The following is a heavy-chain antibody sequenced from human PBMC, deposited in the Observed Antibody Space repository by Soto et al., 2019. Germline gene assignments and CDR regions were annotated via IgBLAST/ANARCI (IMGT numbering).Heavy chain of an antibody. CDR1: GGTFSSYP. CDR2: IIPFFGTS. D-gene: IGHD1-26*01. J-gene: IGHJ6*02. V-gene: IGHV1-69*01. CDR3: ARVGHITNHGMAV. Sequence: QVQLVQSGAEVKKPGSSVKVSCGASGGTFSSYPINWVRQAPGQGLEWMGGIIPFFGTSNYAQKFQGRVTITADESTSTAYMELRSLRSEDTAVYYCARVGHITNHGMAVWGQGTTVTVSS.